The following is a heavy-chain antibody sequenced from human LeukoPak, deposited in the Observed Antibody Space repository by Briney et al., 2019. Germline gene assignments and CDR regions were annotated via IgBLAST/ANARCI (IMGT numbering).Heavy chain of an antibody. Sequence: ASVKVSCKASGYTFTVYYMHWVRQAPGQGLEWMGWINPNSGGTTYAQKFQGRVTMTWDTSISTAYMELSRLRSDDTAVYYCARVDCSGTSCYLGYWGQGTLVTASS. CDR3: ARVDCSGTSCYLGY. J-gene: IGHJ4*02. D-gene: IGHD2-2*01. CDR1: GYTFTVYY. V-gene: IGHV1-2*02. CDR2: INPNSGGT.